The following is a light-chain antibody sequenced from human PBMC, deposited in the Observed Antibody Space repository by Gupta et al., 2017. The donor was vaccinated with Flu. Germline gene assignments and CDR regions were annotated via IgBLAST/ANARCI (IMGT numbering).Light chain of an antibody. Sequence: TISCAGSSSNIGAGCDVRWYQQLPGAAPKLLIYSNNNRPAGGPDRFSASKSGTSASRAITGLQPEDEAGYYCQSYDNSVSGLYVFGTGTTVTAL. CDR2: SNN. V-gene: IGLV1-40*01. CDR3: QSYDNSVSGLYV. J-gene: IGLJ1*01. CDR1: SSNIGAGCD.